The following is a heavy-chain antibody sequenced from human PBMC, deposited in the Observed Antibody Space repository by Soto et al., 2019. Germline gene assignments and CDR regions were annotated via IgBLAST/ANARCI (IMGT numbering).Heavy chain of an antibody. CDR1: GFTFGSYS. CDR3: AGDLRGPLVATAMPYYMDV. Sequence: EVQRVESGGCLVQPGGSLRLSCAASGFTFGSYSMNWVRQAPGKGLEWVSFILSSSGVIYYADSVQRRFTISRDNAKNSLLLHMSSQRAEDTAVYYCAGDLRGPLVATAMPYYMDVWGKGTTVTVSS. CDR2: ILSSSGVI. V-gene: IGHV3-48*01. J-gene: IGHJ6*03. D-gene: IGHD2-21*02.